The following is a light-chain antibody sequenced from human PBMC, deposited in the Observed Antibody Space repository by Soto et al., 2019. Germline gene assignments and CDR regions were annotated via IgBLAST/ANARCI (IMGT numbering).Light chain of an antibody. CDR3: QQRSNWPT. Sequence: ESVLTQSSGSLSFSPFDRGTHSXRASRSVSSNYLAWYQEKPGQAPRLLIYGASTRATGIPDRFSGSGSGTDFTLTISSLEPEDFAVYYWQQRSNWPTFGQGTRLEIK. CDR1: RSVSSNY. V-gene: IGKV3D-20*02. J-gene: IGKJ5*01. CDR2: GAS.